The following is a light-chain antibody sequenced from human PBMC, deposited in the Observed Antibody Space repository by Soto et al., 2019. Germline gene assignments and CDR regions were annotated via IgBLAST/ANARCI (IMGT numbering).Light chain of an antibody. V-gene: IGKV1-5*01. CDR3: QQYNSYPWT. CDR2: DAS. J-gene: IGKJ1*01. CDR1: QRISSW. Sequence: DIQMTQSPPTLSASVGDRVTITCRASQRISSWLAWYQQKPGKAPKLLIYDASSLESGVPSRFSGSGSGTEFTLTISRLQPDDFAAYYCQQYNSYPWTFGQGTKVEIK.